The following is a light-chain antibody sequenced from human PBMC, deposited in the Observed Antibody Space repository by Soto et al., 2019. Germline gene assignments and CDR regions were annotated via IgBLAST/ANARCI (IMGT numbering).Light chain of an antibody. CDR2: GAS. V-gene: IGKV3-15*01. CDR3: QQYNNWPET. CDR1: RSVSSN. J-gene: IGKJ1*01. Sequence: EIVMTQSPATLSVSPGERATLSCRASRSVSSNLAWYQQKPGQAPRLLMYGASTRATGIPARFSGSGSGTEFTLTIRSLQSEDFAVYYCQQYNNWPETFGQGTKVEIK.